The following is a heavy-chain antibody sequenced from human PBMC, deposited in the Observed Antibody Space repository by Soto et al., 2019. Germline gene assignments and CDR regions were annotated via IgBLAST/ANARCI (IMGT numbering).Heavy chain of an antibody. CDR1: GNTFFTYD. CDR2: ISTYSGDT. Sequence: GASVQVTCKASGNTFFTYDISWGRQAPGQGKEWMGWISTYSGDTKYAQKFQGRVTMTTDTSTTTAHLELRSLRTDDTAAYYYANHCGPTTSENGFD. CDR3: ANHCGPTTSENGFD. J-gene: IGHJ5*02. D-gene: IGHD5-12*01. V-gene: IGHV1-18*01.